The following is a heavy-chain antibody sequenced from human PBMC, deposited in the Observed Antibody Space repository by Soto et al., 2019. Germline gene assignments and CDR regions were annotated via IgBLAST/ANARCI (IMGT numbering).Heavy chain of an antibody. J-gene: IGHJ6*02. CDR3: ARGNSLCIAARRSYYYYHGMEV. D-gene: IGHD6-6*01. CDR2: IIPIFGTA. CDR1: GGTFSSYA. V-gene: IGHV1-69*13. Sequence: SVKVSCKASGGTFSSYAISWVRQAPGQGLEWMGGIIPIFGTANYAQKFQGRVTITADESTSTAYMELSSLRSEDTAVYYCARGNSLCIAARRSYYYYHGMEVWGQGTTVTV.